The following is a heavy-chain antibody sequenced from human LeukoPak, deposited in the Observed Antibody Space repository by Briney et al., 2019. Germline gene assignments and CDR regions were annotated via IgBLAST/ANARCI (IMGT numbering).Heavy chain of an antibody. CDR3: ARVVLDYYYSMYV. CDR1: GGSISSHY. D-gene: IGHD6-6*01. J-gene: IGHJ6*03. CDR2: IYYSGST. Sequence: PSETLSLTCTVSGGSISSHYWSWIRQPPGKGLEWIGYIYYSGSTNYNPSLKSRVTISVDTSKNQFSLKLSSVTAADTAVYYCARVVLDYYYSMYVWGKGTTVTVSS. V-gene: IGHV4-59*11.